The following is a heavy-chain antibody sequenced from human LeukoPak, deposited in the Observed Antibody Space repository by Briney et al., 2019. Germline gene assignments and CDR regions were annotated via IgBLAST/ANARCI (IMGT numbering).Heavy chain of an antibody. CDR2: INHSGST. CDR3: ARGPFLWLRYLDSYYFDY. J-gene: IGHJ4*02. Sequence: SETLSLTCAVYGGSFSGYYWSWIRQPPGKGLEWIGEINHSGSTNYNPSLKSRVTISVDTSKNQFSLKLSSVTDADTAVYYCARGPFLWLRYLDSYYFDYWGQGTLVTVSS. V-gene: IGHV4-34*01. D-gene: IGHD3-9*01. CDR1: GGSFSGYY.